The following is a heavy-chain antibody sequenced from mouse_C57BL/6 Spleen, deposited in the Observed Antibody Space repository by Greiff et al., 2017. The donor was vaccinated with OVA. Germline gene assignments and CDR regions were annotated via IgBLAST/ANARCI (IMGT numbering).Heavy chain of an antibody. CDR1: GYTFTSYW. J-gene: IGHJ2*01. CDR2: IYPGSGST. CDR3: ASGILRQLYFDD. V-gene: IGHV1-55*01. D-gene: IGHD1-2*01. Sequence: VQLQQPGAELVKPGASVKMSCKASGYTFTSYWITWVKQRPGQGLEWIGDIYPGSGSTNYNEKFKSKATLTVDTSSSTAYMQLSSLTSEDSAVYYCASGILRQLYFDDWGQGTTLTVSS.